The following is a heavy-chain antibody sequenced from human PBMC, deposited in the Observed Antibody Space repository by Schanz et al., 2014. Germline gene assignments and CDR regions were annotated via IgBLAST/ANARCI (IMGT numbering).Heavy chain of an antibody. J-gene: IGHJ4*02. V-gene: IGHV3-15*01. Sequence: EVQLVESGGGLVKPGGSLRLSCATSGFTLNNAWMNWVRQAPGKGLQWVARIKSKTDGGTRDYAAPVKGRFTISTDDSKNTVYLQRNSLQTEDPPVYYCTADLWFGAVWGVWWGQGTLVTVSS. CDR1: GFTLNNAW. CDR2: IKSKTDGGTR. D-gene: IGHD3-10*01. CDR3: TADLWFGAVWGVW.